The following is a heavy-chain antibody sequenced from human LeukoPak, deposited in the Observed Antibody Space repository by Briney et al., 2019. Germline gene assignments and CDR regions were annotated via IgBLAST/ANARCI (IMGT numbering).Heavy chain of an antibody. J-gene: IGHJ2*01. CDR3: ARVPVVLRYFDCLFPYWYFDL. V-gene: IGHV1-8*03. CDR2: MNPNSGNN. CDR1: GYTFTSYD. D-gene: IGHD3-9*01. Sequence: ASVKVSCKASGYTFTSYDINWVRQTTGQGLEWMGWMNPNSGNNSYAQKFQGRFTITRNISISPAYMELSGLKSEDTAVYYCARVPVVLRYFDCLFPYWYFDLWGRGTLVTVSS.